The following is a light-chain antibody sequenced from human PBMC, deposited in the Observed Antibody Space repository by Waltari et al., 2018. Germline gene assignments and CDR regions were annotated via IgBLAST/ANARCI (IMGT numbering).Light chain of an antibody. J-gene: IGLJ3*02. V-gene: IGLV2-23*01. Sequence: QSALTQPASVSASPGQSMTISCTGTSSDVGNYTLVSCFQQHPGKAPKLMIYEDTKGPAGVSNRCSGSKSGNTASLTISGLQAEDEADYFCSSYAGSSTLVFGGGTKLTVL. CDR3: SSYAGSSTLV. CDR2: EDT. CDR1: SSDVGNYTL.